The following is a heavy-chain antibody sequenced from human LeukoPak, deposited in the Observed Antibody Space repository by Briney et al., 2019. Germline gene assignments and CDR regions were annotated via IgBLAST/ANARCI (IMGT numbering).Heavy chain of an antibody. D-gene: IGHD3-9*01. Sequence: SETLSLTCTVSGGSISSGSYYWGWIRQPPGKGLEWIGSIYYSGSTYYNPSLKSRVTISVDTSKNQFSLKLSSVTAADTAVYYCARSQATSYYDILTGYFDPHYYYYYGMDVWGQGTTVTVSS. CDR1: GGSISSGSYY. CDR2: IYYSGST. CDR3: ARSQATSYYDILTGYFDPHYYYYYGMDV. J-gene: IGHJ6*02. V-gene: IGHV4-39*01.